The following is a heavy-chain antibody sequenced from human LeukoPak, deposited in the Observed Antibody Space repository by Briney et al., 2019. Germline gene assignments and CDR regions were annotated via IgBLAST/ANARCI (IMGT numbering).Heavy chain of an antibody. V-gene: IGHV1-2*02. D-gene: IGHD5-12*01. J-gene: IGHJ4*02. CDR1: GYTFTGYY. CDR3: ARDYGGGYSGYDPLFDY. CDR2: INPNSGGT. Sequence: ASVKVSCKASGYTFTGYYMHWVRQAPGQGLEWMGWINPNSGGTNYAQKFQGRVTMTRDTSISTAYMELSRLRSDDTAVYYCARDYGGGYSGYDPLFDYWGQGTLVTVSS.